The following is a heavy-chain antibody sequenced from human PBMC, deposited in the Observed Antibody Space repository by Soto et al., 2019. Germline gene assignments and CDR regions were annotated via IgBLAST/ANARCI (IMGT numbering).Heavy chain of an antibody. D-gene: IGHD2-15*01. CDR2: IGPYEGVT. Sequence: QVQLVQSGAEVKKPGASVRVSCKASGYTFNDYGISWVRQAPGQGLEWMGWIGPYEGVTNHAQTFQGRVTMTVDTSPTTADMELRSLRSDDTALYYCARCYCRVGSCYTCWPCDLWGPGTLVTVTA. V-gene: IGHV1-18*01. CDR3: ARCYCRVGSCYTCWPCDL. J-gene: IGHJ2*01. CDR1: GYTFNDYG.